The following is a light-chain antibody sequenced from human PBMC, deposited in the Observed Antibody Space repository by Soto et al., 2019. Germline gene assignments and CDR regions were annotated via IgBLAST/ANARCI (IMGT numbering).Light chain of an antibody. CDR2: HAS. CDR3: QQYNGY. V-gene: IGKV1-5*01. J-gene: IGKJ4*01. CDR1: QSINNW. Sequence: DIQMTQSPSTLSASVGDRVTITCRASQSINNWLAWYQLKPGKAPKLLIYHASTLESGVPSRFSGSGSGTEFTLTISRLQPDDFATYYCQQYNGYFGGGTKVEIK.